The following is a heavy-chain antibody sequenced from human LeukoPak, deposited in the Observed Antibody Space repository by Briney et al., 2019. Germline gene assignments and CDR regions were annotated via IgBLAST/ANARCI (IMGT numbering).Heavy chain of an antibody. CDR1: GFTFSSYS. J-gene: IGHJ6*02. V-gene: IGHV3-21*01. D-gene: IGHD5-18*01. CDR2: ISSSSSYI. CDR3: ARDRAGYSSYGMDV. Sequence: GGSLRLSCAASGFTFSSYSMNWARQARGKGLEWVSSISSSSSYIYYPESVKDRITISRDNAKNSVYLQMNSLRAEDTAVYYCARDRAGYSSYGMDVWGQGNTVPVSS.